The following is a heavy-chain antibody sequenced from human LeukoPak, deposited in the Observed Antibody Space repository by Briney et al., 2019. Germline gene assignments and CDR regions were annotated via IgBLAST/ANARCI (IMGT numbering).Heavy chain of an antibody. J-gene: IGHJ3*02. CDR3: ARDSFSSGWSALDI. CDR1: GGSISSYY. V-gene: IGHV4-4*07. CDR2: IYTSGST. Sequence: SETLSLTCTVSGGSISSYYWSWIRQPAGKGLEWIGRIYTSGSTNYNPSLKSRVTMSVDTSKNQFSLKLSSVTAADTAVYYCARDSFSSGWSALDIWGQGTMVTVSS. D-gene: IGHD6-19*01.